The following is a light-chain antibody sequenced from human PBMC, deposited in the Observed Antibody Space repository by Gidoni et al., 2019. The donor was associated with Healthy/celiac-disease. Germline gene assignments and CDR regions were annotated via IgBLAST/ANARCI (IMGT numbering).Light chain of an antibody. Sequence: DIVMTQSPLSLPVTPGEPASISCRSSQSLLHSNGYNYLDWYLQKPGQSPQLLIYLGSNRASGVPDMFSGSGSGTDFTLIISRVEAEDVGVYYGMQGLQTPTFGQGTKVEIK. CDR3: MQGLQTPT. CDR2: LGS. J-gene: IGKJ1*01. V-gene: IGKV2-28*01. CDR1: QSLLHSNGYNY.